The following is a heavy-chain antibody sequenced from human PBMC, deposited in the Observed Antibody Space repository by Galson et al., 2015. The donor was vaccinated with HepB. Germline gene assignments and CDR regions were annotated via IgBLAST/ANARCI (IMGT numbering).Heavy chain of an antibody. CDR1: GYTFTQLS. CDR2: FDPEDVET. Sequence: SVKVSCKVFGYTFTQLSMHWVRQVPGKGFEWMGGFDPEDVETKYAEKFQGRVTMTEDAPTDTAYLEVRSLTYDDTAVYYCAAGETWMHLWTDWGQGTLVTVSS. D-gene: IGHD5-18*01. J-gene: IGHJ4*02. V-gene: IGHV1-24*01. CDR3: AAGETWMHLWTD.